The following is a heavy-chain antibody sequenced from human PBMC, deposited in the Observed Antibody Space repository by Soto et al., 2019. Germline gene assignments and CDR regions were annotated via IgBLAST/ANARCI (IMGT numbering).Heavy chain of an antibody. CDR2: ISSSSSYI. D-gene: IGHD2-2*01. CDR1: GFTFSSYS. CDR3: ARDRYCSSTSCYLVEYFQH. V-gene: IGHV3-21*01. J-gene: IGHJ1*01. Sequence: GGSLRLSFAASGFTFSSYSMNWVRQAPGKGLEWVSSISSSSSYIYYADSVKGRFTISRDNAKNSLYLQMNSLRAEDTAVYYCARDRYCSSTSCYLVEYFQHWGQGTLVTVSS.